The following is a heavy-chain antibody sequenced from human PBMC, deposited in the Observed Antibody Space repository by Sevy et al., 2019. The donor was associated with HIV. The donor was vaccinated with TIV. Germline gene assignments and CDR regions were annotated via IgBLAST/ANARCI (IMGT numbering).Heavy chain of an antibody. CDR3: SRDLANRGAYHI. CDR1: GFTFRDYS. CDR2: ISSTTTYR. V-gene: IGHV3-21*01. J-gene: IGHJ3*02. Sequence: GESLKISCAASGFTFRDYSMSWVRQAPGEGLEWDASISSTTTYRYYADSVKGRFTISRDNANNSLYLQMDSLRAEDTAVYYCSRDLANRGAYHIWGQGTMVTVSS. D-gene: IGHD3-16*01.